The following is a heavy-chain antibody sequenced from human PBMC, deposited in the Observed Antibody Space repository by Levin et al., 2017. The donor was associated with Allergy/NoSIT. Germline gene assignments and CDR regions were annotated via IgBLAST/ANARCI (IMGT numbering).Heavy chain of an antibody. CDR1: GFTFSSYA. CDR3: AGDPQSDYYGSGGADY. V-gene: IGHV3-64*01. D-gene: IGHD3-10*01. J-gene: IGHJ4*02. Sequence: GGSLRLSCAASGFTFSSYAMHWVRQAPGKGLEYVSAISSNGGSTYYANSVKGRFTISRDNSKNTLYLQMGSLRAEDMAVYYCAGDPQSDYYGSGGADYWGQGTLVTVSS. CDR2: ISSNGGST.